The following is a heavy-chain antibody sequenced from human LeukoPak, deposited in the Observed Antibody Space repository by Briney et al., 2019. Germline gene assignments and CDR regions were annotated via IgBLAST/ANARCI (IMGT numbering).Heavy chain of an antibody. CDR1: GFTFSSCA. CDR3: AKGRAGGWNGGDR. CDR2: ISGGGGGTT. J-gene: IGHJ5*02. Sequence: PGGSLRLSCVVSGFTFSSCAMTWVRQAPGKGLGWVSAISGGGGGTTYYAESVKGRFTISGDNSKNTVYLQMHSLRAEDTAIYFCAKGRAGGWNGGDRWGQGTLVTVSS. V-gene: IGHV3-23*01. D-gene: IGHD1-1*01.